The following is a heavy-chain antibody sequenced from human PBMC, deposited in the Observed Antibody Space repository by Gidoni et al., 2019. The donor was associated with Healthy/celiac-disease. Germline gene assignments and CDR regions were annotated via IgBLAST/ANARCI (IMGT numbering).Heavy chain of an antibody. CDR1: GFTFSSYA. V-gene: IGHV3-23*01. Sequence: EVQLLESGGGLVQPGGSLRLSCAASGFTFSSYAMSWVRQAPGKGLEWVSAISGSGGSTYYADSVKGRFTISRDNSKNTLYLQMNSLRAEDTAVYYCAKPNDFWSGYEVHWFDPWGQGTLVTVSS. D-gene: IGHD3-3*01. J-gene: IGHJ5*02. CDR2: ISGSGGST. CDR3: AKPNDFWSGYEVHWFDP.